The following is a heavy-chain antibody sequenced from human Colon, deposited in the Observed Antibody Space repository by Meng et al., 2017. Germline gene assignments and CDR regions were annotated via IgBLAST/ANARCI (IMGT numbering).Heavy chain of an antibody. CDR3: ARCQLANRGWFDS. Sequence: QVQLVQAGAEVKKTGASGKVYCKASGYTFSNYYIHWVRQAPGQGLEWVGIINPNGGATSYAQKFRGRVTMTRDSSTSTVYMELSSLRSEDTAVYFCARCQLANRGWFDSWGQGTLVTVSS. CDR2: INPNGGAT. V-gene: IGHV1-46*01. D-gene: IGHD2/OR15-2a*01. J-gene: IGHJ5*01. CDR1: GYTFSNYY.